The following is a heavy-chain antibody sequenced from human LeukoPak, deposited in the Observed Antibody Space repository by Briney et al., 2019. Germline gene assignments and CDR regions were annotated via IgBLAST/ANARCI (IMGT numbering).Heavy chain of an antibody. Sequence: PSETLSLTCTASGGSMSNLYWSWIRQPAGKGLEWLGRIYTSGRTKYNPSLKSRLTMLVDTSKNQFSLKLSSVTAADTAVYFCARGGDGVTTSSFDHWGQGTLVTVSS. J-gene: IGHJ4*02. CDR3: ARGGDGVTTSSFDH. CDR1: GGSMSNLY. V-gene: IGHV4-4*07. CDR2: IYTSGRT. D-gene: IGHD2-21*02.